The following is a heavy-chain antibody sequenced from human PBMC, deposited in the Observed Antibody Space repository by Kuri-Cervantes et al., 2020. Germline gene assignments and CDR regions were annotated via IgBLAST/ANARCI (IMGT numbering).Heavy chain of an antibody. D-gene: IGHD5-12*01. J-gene: IGHJ6*02. Sequence: GGSLRLSCAASGFTFDDYAMRWVRQAPGKGLEWVSGISWNSGSIGYADSVKGRFTISRDNSKNTLYLQMNSLRAEDTAVYYCARIRLGAIVATMRDGMDVWGQGTTVTVSS. CDR1: GFTFDDYA. CDR3: ARIRLGAIVATMRDGMDV. V-gene: IGHV3-9*01. CDR2: ISWNSGSI.